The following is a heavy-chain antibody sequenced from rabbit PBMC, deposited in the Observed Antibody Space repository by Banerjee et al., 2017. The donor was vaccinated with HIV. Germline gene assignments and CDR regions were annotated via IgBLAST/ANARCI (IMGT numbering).Heavy chain of an antibody. CDR2: MDTGSSGGT. J-gene: IGHJ4*01. CDR3: ARDRYVFATGYFNL. Sequence: QEQLVESGGGLVQPGGSLKLSCKASGFTISSNYWMCWVRQAPGKGLEWIACMDTGSSGGTWYASWAKGRFTISKTSSTTVTLQMTSLTAADTATYFCARDRYVFATGYFNLWGQGTLVTVS. CDR1: GFTISSNYW. D-gene: IGHD6-1*01. V-gene: IGHV1S45*01.